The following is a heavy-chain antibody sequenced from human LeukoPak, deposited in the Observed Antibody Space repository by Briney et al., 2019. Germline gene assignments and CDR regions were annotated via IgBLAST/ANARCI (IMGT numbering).Heavy chain of an antibody. J-gene: IGHJ6*02. Sequence: ASVKVSCKASGYTFTSYGISWVRQAPGQGLEWMGWISAYNGNTNYAQKLQGRVTMTTDTSTSTAYMELRSLRSDDTAVYYCAREVTMVRGGPYCYGMDIWGQGTTVTVSS. CDR3: AREVTMVRGGPYCYGMDI. D-gene: IGHD3-10*01. CDR1: GYTFTSYG. V-gene: IGHV1-18*01. CDR2: ISAYNGNT.